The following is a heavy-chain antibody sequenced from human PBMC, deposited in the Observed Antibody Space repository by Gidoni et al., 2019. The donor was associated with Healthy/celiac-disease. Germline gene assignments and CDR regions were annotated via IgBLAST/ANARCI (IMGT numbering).Heavy chain of an antibody. J-gene: IGHJ4*02. CDR2: INAGNGNT. Sequence: QVQLVQSGAEVKKPGASVKVSCKASGYTFTSYAMHWVRQAPGQRLEWMGWINAGNGNTKYSQMFQGRVTITRDTSASTAYMELSSLRSEDTAVYYCARDLGMGFFDYWGQGTLVTVSS. CDR3: ARDLGMGFFDY. V-gene: IGHV1-3*01. CDR1: GYTFTSYA. D-gene: IGHD3-16*01.